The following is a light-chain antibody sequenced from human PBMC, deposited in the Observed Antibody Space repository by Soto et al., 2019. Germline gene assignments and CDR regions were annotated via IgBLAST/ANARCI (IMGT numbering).Light chain of an antibody. J-gene: IGKJ1*01. Sequence: DIQLTQSPSFLSASVGDRVTITCRASQGISSYLVWYQQKPGKAPNLLIYGVSTLQTGVPSRFSGSVSGTEFTLTISSLQPEDFATYYCQQLSIYPRTFGQGTKVEI. CDR1: QGISSY. CDR3: QQLSIYPRT. V-gene: IGKV1-9*01. CDR2: GVS.